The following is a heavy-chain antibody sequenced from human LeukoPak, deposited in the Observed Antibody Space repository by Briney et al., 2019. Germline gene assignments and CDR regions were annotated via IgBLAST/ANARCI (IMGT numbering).Heavy chain of an antibody. CDR2: IWYDGSNK. J-gene: IGHJ6*02. CDR3: ARSGGGDYNYAMDV. CDR1: GFRFSSHG. V-gene: IGHV3-33*01. D-gene: IGHD3-16*01. Sequence: GGSLRLSCAAAGFRFSSHGMHWVRQAPGKGLEWVAVIWYDGSNKHYVDSVKGRFTISRDNSKNTLDLQMNSLRAEDTAVYDCARSGGGDYNYAMDVWGQGTTVTVSS.